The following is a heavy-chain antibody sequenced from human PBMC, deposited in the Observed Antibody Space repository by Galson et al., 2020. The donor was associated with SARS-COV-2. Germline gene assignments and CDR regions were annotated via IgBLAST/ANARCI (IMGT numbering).Heavy chain of an antibody. V-gene: IGHV3-23*01. Sequence: GGSLRLSCAASGFTFSSYAMSWVRPAPGKGLEWVSAISGSGGSTYYADSVKGRFTISRDNSKNTLYLQMNSLRAEDTAVYYCAKPQYSSSWSYLFDYWGQGTLVTVSS. CDR1: GFTFSSYA. CDR2: ISGSGGST. D-gene: IGHD6-13*01. J-gene: IGHJ4*02. CDR3: AKPQYSSSWSYLFDY.